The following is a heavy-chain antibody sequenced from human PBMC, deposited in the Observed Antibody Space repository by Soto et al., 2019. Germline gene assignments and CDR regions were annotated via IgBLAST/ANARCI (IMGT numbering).Heavy chain of an antibody. CDR2: IIPILGIA. V-gene: IGHV1-69*02. Sequence: QVQLVQSGAEVKKPGSSVKVSCKASGGTFSSYTISWVRQAPRQGLEWMGRIIPILGIANYAQKFQGRVTITADKSTSTAYMELSSMRSEDTAVYYCARGGSSGQIDYWGQGTLVTVSS. CDR3: ARGGSSGQIDY. J-gene: IGHJ4*02. D-gene: IGHD6-19*01. CDR1: GGTFSSYT.